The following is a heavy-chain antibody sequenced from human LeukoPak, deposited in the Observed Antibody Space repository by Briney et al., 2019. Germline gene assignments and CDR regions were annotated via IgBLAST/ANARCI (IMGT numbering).Heavy chain of an antibody. CDR3: ARHVKRQWCSGGSCYFFDY. V-gene: IGHV4-34*01. Sequence: PSETLSLTCAVYGGSFSGYYWSWIRQPPGKGLEWIGEINHSGSTNYNPSLKSRVTISVDTSKNQFSLKLSSVTAADTAVYYCARHVKRQWCSGGSCYFFDYWGQGTLVTVSS. CDR2: INHSGST. J-gene: IGHJ4*02. CDR1: GGSFSGYY. D-gene: IGHD2-15*01.